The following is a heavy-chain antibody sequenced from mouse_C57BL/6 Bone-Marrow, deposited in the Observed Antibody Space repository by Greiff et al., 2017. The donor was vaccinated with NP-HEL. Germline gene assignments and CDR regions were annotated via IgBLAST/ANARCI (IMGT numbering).Heavy chain of an antibody. V-gene: IGHV1-81*01. D-gene: IGHD1-1*01. CDR1: GYTFTSYG. Sequence: VQLQQSGAELARPGASVKLSCKASGYTFTSYGISWVKQSTGQGLEWIGEIYPRSGNTYYNEKFKGKATLTADKSSSTAYMELRSLTSEDSAVYFCARPYYYYGSSYLYYFDYWGQGTTLTVSS. CDR3: ARPYYYYGSSYLYYFDY. CDR2: IYPRSGNT. J-gene: IGHJ2*01.